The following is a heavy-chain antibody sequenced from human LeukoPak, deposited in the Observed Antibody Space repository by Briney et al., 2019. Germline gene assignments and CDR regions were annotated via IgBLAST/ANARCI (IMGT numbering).Heavy chain of an antibody. V-gene: IGHV3-7*03. J-gene: IGHJ4*02. Sequence: GGSLRLSCVASRFTFSNYWMSWVRQAPGKGLEWVANINQDGSKKPYADSMKGRFTISRDNAKESLYLQLNSLRAEDTAVYYCAKGRYYYDSSGYSPYYFDYWGQGTLVTVSS. CDR1: RFTFSNYW. CDR2: INQDGSKK. CDR3: AKGRYYYDSSGYSPYYFDY. D-gene: IGHD3-22*01.